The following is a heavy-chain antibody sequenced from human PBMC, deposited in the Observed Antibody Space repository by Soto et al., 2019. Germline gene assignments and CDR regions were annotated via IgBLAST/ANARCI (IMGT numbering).Heavy chain of an antibody. J-gene: IGHJ6*03. CDR2: INPSGGST. Sequence: GASVKVSCKASGYTFTSYYMHWVRQAPGQGLEWMGIINPSGGSTSYAQKFQGRVTMTRDTSTNTVYMELSSLRSEDTAVYYCARDSYGYQTPDYYYYMDVWGKGTTVTVSS. D-gene: IGHD5-18*01. V-gene: IGHV1-46*03. CDR1: GYTFTSYY. CDR3: ARDSYGYQTPDYYYYMDV.